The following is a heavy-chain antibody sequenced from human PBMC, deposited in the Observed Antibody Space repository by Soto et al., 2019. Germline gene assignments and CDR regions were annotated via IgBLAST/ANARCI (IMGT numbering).Heavy chain of an antibody. J-gene: IGHJ5*01. CDR2: ISAYNGNT. Sequence: GASMKGSCQTSCYTFTNYGVTWVRQAPGQGPEWMSYISAYNGNTYYAQNVQDRVTMTTDPTTSTAYMELRSLRSDDTAVYYCARDGRSGWLDYWG. CDR3: ARDGRSGWLDY. V-gene: IGHV1-18*01. D-gene: IGHD2-15*01. CDR1: CYTFTNYG.